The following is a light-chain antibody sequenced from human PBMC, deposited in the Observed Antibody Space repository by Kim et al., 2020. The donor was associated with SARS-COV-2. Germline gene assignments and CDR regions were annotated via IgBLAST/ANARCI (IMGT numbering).Light chain of an antibody. CDR2: AIS. Sequence: DTAMTQFPATLSVSPGERATLSCRASESITTNLAWYQQKRGQAPRLLISAISTSGSGTEFTLTISSLQSEDFAVYYCHQYNNWPYTFGQGTKLEI. V-gene: IGKV3-15*01. CDR3: HQYNNWPYT. CDR1: ESITTN. J-gene: IGKJ2*01.